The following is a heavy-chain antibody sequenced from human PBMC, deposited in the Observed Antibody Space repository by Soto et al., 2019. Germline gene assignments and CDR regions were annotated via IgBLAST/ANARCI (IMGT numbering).Heavy chain of an antibody. Sequence: SETLSLTCTVSGGSISSYYWSWIRQPPGKGLEWIGYIYYSGSTNYNPSLKSRVTISVDTSKNQFSLKLSSVTAADTAVYYCASSGYNWNGVGYYYYMDVWGKGTTVTVSS. CDR2: IYYSGST. D-gene: IGHD1-1*01. CDR3: ASSGYNWNGVGYYYYMDV. J-gene: IGHJ6*03. V-gene: IGHV4-59*01. CDR1: GGSISSYY.